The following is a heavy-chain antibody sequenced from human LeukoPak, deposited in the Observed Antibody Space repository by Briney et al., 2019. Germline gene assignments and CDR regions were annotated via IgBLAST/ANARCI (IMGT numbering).Heavy chain of an antibody. D-gene: IGHD2-2*01. J-gene: IGHJ6*02. CDR1: GFTFSSYS. Sequence: GSLRLSCAASGFTFSSYSMNWVRQAPGKGLEWVSAISGSGGSTYYADSVKGRFTISRDNSKNTLYLQMNSLRAEDTAVYYCAKELVPAADIYYYYGMDVWGQGTTVTVSS. CDR3: AKELVPAADIYYYYGMDV. CDR2: ISGSGGST. V-gene: IGHV3-23*01.